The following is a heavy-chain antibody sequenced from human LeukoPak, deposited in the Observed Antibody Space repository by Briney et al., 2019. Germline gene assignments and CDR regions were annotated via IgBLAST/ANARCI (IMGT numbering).Heavy chain of an antibody. D-gene: IGHD4-17*01. CDR1: GYTFTSYY. Sequence: GASVTVSCTASGYTFTSYYMHWVRQAPGQGLEWMGIINPSGGSTSYAQKFQGRVTMTRDTSTSTVYMELSSLRSEDTAVYYCALINDYGDYVQAFDIWGQGTMVTVSS. V-gene: IGHV1-46*01. CDR2: INPSGGST. J-gene: IGHJ3*02. CDR3: ALINDYGDYVQAFDI.